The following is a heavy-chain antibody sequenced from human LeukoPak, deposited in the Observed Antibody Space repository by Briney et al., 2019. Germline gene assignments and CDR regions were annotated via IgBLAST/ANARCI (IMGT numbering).Heavy chain of an antibody. CDR1: GGSISGSTYY. Sequence: PSETLSLTCTVSGGSISGSTYYWGWIRQPPGKGLEWIGSIYYSGITHYNASLKSRVTISVDMSRNQFSLKLSSVTAADTAVYYCARDGWELGDYWGQGTLVTVSS. J-gene: IGHJ4*02. V-gene: IGHV4-39*07. CDR3: ARDGWELGDY. CDR2: IYYSGIT. D-gene: IGHD1-26*01.